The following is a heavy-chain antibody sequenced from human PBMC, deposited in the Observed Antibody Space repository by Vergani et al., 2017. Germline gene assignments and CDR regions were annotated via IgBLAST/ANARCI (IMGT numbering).Heavy chain of an antibody. D-gene: IGHD7-27*01. J-gene: IGHJ4*02. CDR3: ATGAGPFDI. V-gene: IGHV4-31*11. Sequence: QVQLQESGPGLVKPPGTLSLTCAVSGGSISSSNWWTWIRQRPGKGLEWIGYIFYSGTTYDNPSLRSRLTISVDTSQNQFSLKLRSVTAADTAVYYCATGAGPFDIWCQGTLVTVSS. CDR1: GGSISSSNW. CDR2: IFYSGTT.